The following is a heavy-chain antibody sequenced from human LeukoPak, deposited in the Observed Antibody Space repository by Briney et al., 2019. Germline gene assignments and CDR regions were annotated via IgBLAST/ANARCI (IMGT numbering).Heavy chain of an antibody. CDR2: INPSGGST. V-gene: IGHV1-46*01. CDR1: GYTFTSYY. CDR3: ARDVAAAGLDY. D-gene: IGHD6-13*01. Sequence: ASVKVSCKVSGYTFTSYYMHWVRQAPGQGLEWMGIINPSGGSTSYAQKFQGRVTMTRDTSTSTVYMELSSLRSEDTAVYYCARDVAAAGLDYWGQGTLVTVSS. J-gene: IGHJ4*02.